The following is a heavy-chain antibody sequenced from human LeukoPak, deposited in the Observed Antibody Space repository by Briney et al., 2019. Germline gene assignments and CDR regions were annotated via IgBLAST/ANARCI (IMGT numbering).Heavy chain of an antibody. V-gene: IGHV1-3*01. J-gene: IGHJ4*02. CDR3: VREYYSDSSGYYKVDY. CDR1: GYTFTTYA. D-gene: IGHD3-22*01. CDR2: INAGNGNT. Sequence: ASVKVSCKASGYTFTTYAMHWVRQAPGQRLEWMGWINAGNGNTKYSQKFQGRVTITRDTSASTAYMELSSLRSEDTAVYYCVREYYSDSSGYYKVDYWGQGTLVTVSS.